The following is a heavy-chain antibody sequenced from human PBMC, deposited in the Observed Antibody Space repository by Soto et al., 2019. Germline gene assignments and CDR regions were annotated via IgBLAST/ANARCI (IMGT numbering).Heavy chain of an antibody. CDR1: GYTFTSYG. J-gene: IGHJ3*02. CDR3: ARDAFGNFEVVVVAAPDAFDI. D-gene: IGHD2-15*01. CDR2: ISAYNGNT. V-gene: IGHV1-18*01. Sequence: ASVKVSCKASGYTFTSYGISWVRQAPGQGLEWMGWISAYNGNTNYAQKLQGRVTMTTDTSTSTAYMELRSLRSDDTAVYYCARDAFGNFEVVVVAAPDAFDIWGQGTLVTGSS.